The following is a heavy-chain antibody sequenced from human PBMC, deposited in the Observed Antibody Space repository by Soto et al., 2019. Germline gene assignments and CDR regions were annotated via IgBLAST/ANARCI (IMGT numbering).Heavy chain of an antibody. V-gene: IGHV3-23*01. J-gene: IGHJ6*02. Sequence: GGSLRLSCAASGFIFSKYAMSWVRQAPGKGLEWVSAISGSGFKIFYADSVKGRLTISRDNSKNTLHLQMNSLRAEDTAVYYCAKGGPYDSIVGSDYYGVDVWGQGTTVTVSS. CDR1: GFIFSKYA. CDR2: ISGSGFKI. D-gene: IGHD3-22*01. CDR3: AKGGPYDSIVGSDYYGVDV.